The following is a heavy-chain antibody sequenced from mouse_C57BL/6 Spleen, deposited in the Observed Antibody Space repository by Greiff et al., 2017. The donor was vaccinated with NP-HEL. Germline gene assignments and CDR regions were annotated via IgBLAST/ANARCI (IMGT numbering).Heavy chain of an antibody. V-gene: IGHV5-17*01. Sequence: EVMLVESGGGLVKPGGSLKLSCAASGFTFSDYGMHWVRQAPEKGLEWVAYISSGSSTIYYEDTVKGRFTISRANAKNTLFLQMTSLRSEDTAMYYCAREGGNYDLYYYAMDYWGQGTSVTVSS. D-gene: IGHD2-4*01. J-gene: IGHJ4*01. CDR2: ISSGSSTI. CDR3: AREGGNYDLYYYAMDY. CDR1: GFTFSDYG.